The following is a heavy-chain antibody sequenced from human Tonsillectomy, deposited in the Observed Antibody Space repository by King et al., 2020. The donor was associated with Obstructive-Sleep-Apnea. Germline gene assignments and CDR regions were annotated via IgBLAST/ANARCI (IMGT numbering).Heavy chain of an antibody. J-gene: IGHJ4*02. V-gene: IGHV3-23*04. CDR3: AKDRKNIAGAGTDL. Sequence: VQLVESGGGLVQPGGSLRLSCAASGFTFSSYAMSWVRQAPGKGLEWVSGISGSGGSTYYADSVKGRFTISRDNSKNTLYLQTNSRRAEDTAVYYCAKDRKNIAGAGTDLWGQGTLVTVSS. CDR1: GFTFSSYA. D-gene: IGHD6-19*01. CDR2: ISGSGGST.